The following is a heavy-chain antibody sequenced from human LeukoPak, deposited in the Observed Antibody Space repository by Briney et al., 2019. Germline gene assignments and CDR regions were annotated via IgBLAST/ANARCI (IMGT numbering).Heavy chain of an antibody. CDR3: AKDKEYSGFGPILSGYYYGMDV. D-gene: IGHD5-12*01. Sequence: GGSLRLSCAASGFTFDDYAMHWVRQAPGKGLEWVSLISWDGGNTYYADSVKGRFTISRDNSRHTLYLQINSLGAEDTALYYCAKDKEYSGFGPILSGYYYGMDVWGKGTTVIVSS. CDR1: GFTFDDYA. J-gene: IGHJ6*04. CDR2: ISWDGGNT. V-gene: IGHV3-43D*04.